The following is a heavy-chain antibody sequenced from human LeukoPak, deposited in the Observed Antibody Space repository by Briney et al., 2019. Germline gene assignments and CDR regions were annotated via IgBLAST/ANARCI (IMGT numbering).Heavy chain of an antibody. D-gene: IGHD3-3*01. CDR3: AREGQDYYDFWSGYYMASYYYYYGMDV. V-gene: IGHV7-4-1*02. CDR1: GYTFTSYA. J-gene: IGHJ6*02. CDR2: INTNTGNP. Sequence: ASVKVSCKASGYTFTSYAMNWVRQAPGQGLEWMGWINTNTGNPTYAQGFTGRFVFSLDTSVSTAYLQISSLKAEDTAVYYCAREGQDYYDFWSGYYMASYYYYYGMDVWGQGTTVTVSS.